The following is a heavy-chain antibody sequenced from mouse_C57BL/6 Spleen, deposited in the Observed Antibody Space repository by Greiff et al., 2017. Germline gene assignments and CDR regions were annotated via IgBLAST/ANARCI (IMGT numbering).Heavy chain of an antibody. CDR1: GYSITSGYY. D-gene: IGHD2-1*01. CDR2: ISYDGSN. Sequence: EVKLMESGPGLVKPSQSLSLTCSVTGYSITSGYYWNWIRQFPGNKLEWMGYISYDGSNNYNPSLKNRISITRDTSKNQFFLKLNSVTTEDTATYYCARGGNSLDYWGQGTTLTVSS. CDR3: ARGGNSLDY. V-gene: IGHV3-6*01. J-gene: IGHJ2*01.